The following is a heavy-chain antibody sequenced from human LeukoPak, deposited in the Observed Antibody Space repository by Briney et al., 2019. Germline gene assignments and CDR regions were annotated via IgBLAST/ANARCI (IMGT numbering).Heavy chain of an antibody. CDR3: ARAYYDFWSGYYPRAPYYYGMDV. J-gene: IGHJ6*02. D-gene: IGHD3-3*01. Sequence: SETLSLTCAVYGGSFSGYYWSWIRQPPGKGLEWIGEINHSGSTNYNPSLKSRVTISVDTSKNQFSLKLSSVTAADTAVYYCARAYYDFWSGYYPRAPYYYGMDVWGQGTTVTVSS. CDR1: GGSFSGYY. CDR2: INHSGST. V-gene: IGHV4-34*01.